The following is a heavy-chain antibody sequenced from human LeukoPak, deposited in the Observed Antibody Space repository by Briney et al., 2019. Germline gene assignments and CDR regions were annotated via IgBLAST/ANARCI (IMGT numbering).Heavy chain of an antibody. J-gene: IGHJ4*02. CDR3: AQTTGWPGLDF. Sequence: SETLSLTSSASGASTISRCWSWIRQFPGGTLEWIGHIYNAKNTKYNPSLTSRVTISVDTSRNQFSLSLTSLTAADTAIYYCAQTTGWPGLDFWGPGALVTVSS. CDR2: IYNAKNT. CDR1: GASTISRC. D-gene: IGHD6-19*01. V-gene: IGHV4-59*08.